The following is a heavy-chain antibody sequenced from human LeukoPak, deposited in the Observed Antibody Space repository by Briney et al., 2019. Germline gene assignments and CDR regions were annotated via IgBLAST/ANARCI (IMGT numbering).Heavy chain of an antibody. CDR1: GGSISSGGYY. Sequence: PSETLSLTCTVSGGSISSGGYYWSWIRQHPGKGLEWIGYIYYSGSTYYNPSLKSRVTISVDTSKNQFSLKLSSVTAADTAVYYCAREVPYYDSSGYYPGWGISIWGQGTMVTVSS. V-gene: IGHV4-31*03. CDR3: AREVPYYDSSGYYPGWGISI. CDR2: IYYSGST. J-gene: IGHJ3*02. D-gene: IGHD3-22*01.